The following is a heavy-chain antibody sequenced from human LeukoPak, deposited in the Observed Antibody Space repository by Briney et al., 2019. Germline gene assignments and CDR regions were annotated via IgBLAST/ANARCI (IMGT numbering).Heavy chain of an antibody. V-gene: IGHV1-18*01. D-gene: IGHD3-22*01. Sequence: GASVKVSCKASGYTFTSNYMTWVRQAPGQGLEWMGWISGYNGATNYAQKFQGRVTMTTGTSTSTAYMELRSLRSDDTAIYYCARTQDYFDTTRYFDYWGQGTLVTVSS. J-gene: IGHJ4*02. CDR2: ISGYNGAT. CDR3: ARTQDYFDTTRYFDY. CDR1: GYTFTSNY.